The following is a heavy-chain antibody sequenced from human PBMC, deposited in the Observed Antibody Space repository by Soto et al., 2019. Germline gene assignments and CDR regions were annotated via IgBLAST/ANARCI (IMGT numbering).Heavy chain of an antibody. J-gene: IGHJ6*04. CDR2: IYYSGST. CDR3: ARDQPYCSSTSCYPMDV. CDR1: GGSISSYY. Sequence: SETLSLTCTVSGGSISSYYWSWIRQPPGKGLEWIGYIYYSGSTNYNPSLKSRVTISVDTSKNQFSLKLSSVTAADTAVYYCARDQPYCSSTSCYPMDVWGKGTTVTVSS. D-gene: IGHD2-2*01. V-gene: IGHV4-59*01.